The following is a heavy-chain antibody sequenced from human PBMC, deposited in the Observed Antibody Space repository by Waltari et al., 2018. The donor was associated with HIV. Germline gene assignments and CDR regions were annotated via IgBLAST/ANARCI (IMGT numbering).Heavy chain of an antibody. D-gene: IGHD2-21*02. CDR3: ASGLGDWGY. V-gene: IGHV3-7*02. CDR2: INPVGSTK. Sequence: DVHLVESGGALVQPGGSLRLFCAASGFTFSGYWMSWVRQAPGKGLEWVANINPVGSTKYHVDSVRGRFTISRDNAKNSLYLQMSSLRAEDTAVYYCASGLGDWGYWGRGTLVTVSS. J-gene: IGHJ4*02. CDR1: GFTFSGYW.